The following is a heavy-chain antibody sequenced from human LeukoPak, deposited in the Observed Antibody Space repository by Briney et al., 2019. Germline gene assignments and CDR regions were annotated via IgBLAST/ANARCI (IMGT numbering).Heavy chain of an antibody. Sequence: ASVTVSCTTSGYTFIDYYIHWVRQAPGQGLEWMGWISGYNGNTNYAQKLQGRVTMTTDTSTSTAYMELRSLRSDDTAVYYCARGGPGQWLAYDYWGQGTLVTVSS. CDR3: ARGGPGQWLAYDY. CDR2: ISGYNGNT. V-gene: IGHV1-18*04. J-gene: IGHJ4*02. CDR1: GYTFIDYY. D-gene: IGHD6-19*01.